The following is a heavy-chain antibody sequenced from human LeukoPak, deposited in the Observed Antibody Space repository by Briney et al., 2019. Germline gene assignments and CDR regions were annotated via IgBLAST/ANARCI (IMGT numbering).Heavy chain of an antibody. CDR1: GGSFSGYY. J-gene: IGHJ4*02. CDR3: ARGRIVVVVAAHFDY. CDR2: INHSGST. Sequence: PSETLSLTCAVYGGSFSGYYWSWIRQPPGKGLEWLGEINHSGSTNYNPSLKSRVTISVDTSKNQFSLKLSSVTAADTAVYYCARGRIVVVVAAHFDYWGQGTLVTVSS. D-gene: IGHD2-15*01. V-gene: IGHV4-34*01.